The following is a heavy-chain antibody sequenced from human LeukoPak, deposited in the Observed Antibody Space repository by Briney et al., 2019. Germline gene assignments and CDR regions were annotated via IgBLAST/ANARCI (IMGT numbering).Heavy chain of an antibody. J-gene: IGHJ3*02. CDR3: ARSFSSWLNDAFDI. CDR1: GYTFTSYD. V-gene: IGHV1-8*03. Sequence: GASVKVSCKASGYTFTSYDINWVRQATGQGLEWMGWMNPNSGNTGYAQKFQGRVTITRNTSISTAYMELSSLRSEDTAVYYCARSFSSWLNDAFDIWAKGQWSPSLQ. CDR2: MNPNSGNT. D-gene: IGHD6-13*01.